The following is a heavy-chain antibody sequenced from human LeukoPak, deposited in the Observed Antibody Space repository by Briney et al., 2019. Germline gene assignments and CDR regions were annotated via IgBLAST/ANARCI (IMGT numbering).Heavy chain of an antibody. CDR1: GGSFSGYY. J-gene: IGHJ4*02. V-gene: IGHV4-34*01. CDR3: ARGVGYSGYDFDY. CDR2: INHSGST. Sequence: SETLSLTCAVYGGSFSGYYWSWIRQPPGKGLEWIGEINHSGSTNYNPSLKSRVTISVDTSKNQFSLKLSSVTAADTAVYCCARGVGYSGYDFDYWGQGTLVTVSS. D-gene: IGHD5-12*01.